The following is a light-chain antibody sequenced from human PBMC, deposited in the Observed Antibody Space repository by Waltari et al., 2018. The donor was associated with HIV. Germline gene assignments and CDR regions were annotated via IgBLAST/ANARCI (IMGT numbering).Light chain of an antibody. CDR2: EVS. CDR3: CSYAGKSNTFLI. J-gene: IGLJ2*01. CDR1: SNDVGSYTF. V-gene: IGLV2-23*02. Sequence: QSALTQPASVSGSPGQSITISCTGTSNDVGSYTFVSWYQQHPGKAPRLLIYEVSKRHAGVSHRFSGSESGNTASLTISGLQAEDEADYSCCSYAGKSNTFLIFGGGTKLTVL.